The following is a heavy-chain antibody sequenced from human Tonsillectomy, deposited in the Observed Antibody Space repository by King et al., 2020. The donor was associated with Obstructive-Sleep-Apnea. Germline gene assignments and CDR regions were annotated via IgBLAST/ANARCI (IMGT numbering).Heavy chain of an antibody. CDR1: GYSFTNYW. V-gene: IGHV5-51*01. Sequence: QLVQSGAEVKKPGESLTISCKGSGYSFTNYWIGWVRQMPGKGLEWMGIIYPGDSDTRYSPSFQGQVTIPADKSISTAYLQWSSLKASDTAMYYCARRIERGRCGGDCYPDYWGQGTLVTVSS. CDR3: ARRIERGRCGGDCYPDY. J-gene: IGHJ4*02. CDR2: IYPGDSDT. D-gene: IGHD2-21*02.